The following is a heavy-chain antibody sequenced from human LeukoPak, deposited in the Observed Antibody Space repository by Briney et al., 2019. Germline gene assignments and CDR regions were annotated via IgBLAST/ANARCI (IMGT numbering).Heavy chain of an antibody. V-gene: IGHV4-34*01. CDR2: INHSGST. J-gene: IGHJ5*02. D-gene: IGHD3-10*01. CDR1: GGSFSGYY. CDR3: ARRRPYYYGSGSYRSNWFDP. Sequence: SETLSLTCAVYGGSFSGYYWSWIRQPPGKGLEWIGEINHSGSTNYNPSLKSRVTISVDTSKNRFSLKLSSVTAADTAVYYCARRRPYYYGSGSYRSNWFDPWGQGTLVTVSS.